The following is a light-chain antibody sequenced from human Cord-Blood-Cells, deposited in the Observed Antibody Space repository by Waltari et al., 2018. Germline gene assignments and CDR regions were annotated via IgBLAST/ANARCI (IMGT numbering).Light chain of an antibody. V-gene: IGLV2-23*01. CDR3: CSYAGSSSWV. CDR2: EGS. CDR1: SSDVGSYNL. Sequence: QSALTQPASVSGSPGQSITISCTGTSSDVGSYNLVSWYQQHPGKAPKLMIYEGSKRPSGVSNRLSGSTSGNTASLTISGLQAEDEADYYCCSYAGSSSWVFGGGTKLTVL. J-gene: IGLJ3*02.